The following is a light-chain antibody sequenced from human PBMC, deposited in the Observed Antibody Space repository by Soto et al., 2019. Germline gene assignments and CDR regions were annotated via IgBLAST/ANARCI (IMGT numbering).Light chain of an antibody. Sequence: QSVLTQPPSASGSPGQSVTISCIGTSSEVGGYNYVSWYQQHPGKAPKLMIYEVSKRPSGVPDRFSGSKSGNTASLTVSGRQAEDEADYFCSSYAASNNLGVFGGGTKLTVL. J-gene: IGLJ2*01. CDR3: SSYAASNNLGV. CDR1: SSEVGGYNY. CDR2: EVS. V-gene: IGLV2-8*01.